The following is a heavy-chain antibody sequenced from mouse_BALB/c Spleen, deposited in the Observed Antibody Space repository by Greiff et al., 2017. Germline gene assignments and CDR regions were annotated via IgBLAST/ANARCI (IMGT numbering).Heavy chain of an antibody. Sequence: EVKVVESGGGLVQPGGSLKLSCAASGFTFSSYTMSWVRQTPEKRLEWVAYISNGGGSTYYPDTVKGRFTISRDNAKNTLYLQMSSLKSEDTAMYYCARHKVGSSLDYWGQGTTLTVSS. V-gene: IGHV5-12-2*01. D-gene: IGHD1-1*01. CDR3: ARHKVGSSLDY. CDR1: GFTFSSYT. CDR2: ISNGGGST. J-gene: IGHJ2*01.